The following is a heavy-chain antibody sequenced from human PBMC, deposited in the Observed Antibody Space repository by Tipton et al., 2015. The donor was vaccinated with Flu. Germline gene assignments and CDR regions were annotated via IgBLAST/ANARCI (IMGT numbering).Heavy chain of an antibody. V-gene: IGHV4-59*01. CDR2: IYYSGST. D-gene: IGHD4-23*01. J-gene: IGHJ4*02. Sequence: TLSLTCTVSGGSISGYYWTWIRQPPGKGLEWIGYIYYSGSTNYNPSLKSRVTISVDTSKNQFSLKLSSVTAADTAVYYCATEYRGGGNRYYFDYWGQGTLFTVSS. CDR3: ATEYRGGGNRYYFDY. CDR1: GGSISGYY.